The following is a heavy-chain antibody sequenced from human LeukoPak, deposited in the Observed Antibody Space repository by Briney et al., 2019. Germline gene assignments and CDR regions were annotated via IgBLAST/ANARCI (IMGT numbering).Heavy chain of an antibody. D-gene: IGHD4-11*01. CDR3: ARRRIGDSTITIYNWFDP. CDR2: IHDSGST. Sequence: SETLSLTCTVSGGSISSYYWNWIRQPPGGGLEWIGFIHDSGSTNHNPSLKSRVTISVDTSKNQFSLKLRSVTAADTAVYYCARRRIGDSTITIYNWFDPWGQGTLVTVSS. J-gene: IGHJ5*02. CDR1: GGSISSYY. V-gene: IGHV4-59*08.